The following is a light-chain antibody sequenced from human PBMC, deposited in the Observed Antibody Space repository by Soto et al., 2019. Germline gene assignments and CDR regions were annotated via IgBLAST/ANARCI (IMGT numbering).Light chain of an antibody. CDR1: QSINNY. V-gene: IGKV3-11*01. J-gene: IGKJ1*01. CDR2: DAS. CDR3: QQRSNWPRT. Sequence: EIVLTQSPATLSLPPGERAALSCRASQSINNYLAWYQQKPGQAPRLLIYDASNRATGIPARFSGSGSGTDFTLTISSLEPEDFAVYYCQQRSNWPRTFGQGTKVEIK.